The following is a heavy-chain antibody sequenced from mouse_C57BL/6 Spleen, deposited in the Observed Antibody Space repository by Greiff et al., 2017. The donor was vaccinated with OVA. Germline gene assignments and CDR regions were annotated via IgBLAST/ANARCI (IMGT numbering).Heavy chain of an antibody. CDR3: ARSPYGYEDV. D-gene: IGHD2-2*01. Sequence: EVQLQQSGPELVKPGASVKISCKASGYTFTDYYMNWVKQSHGKSLEWIGDINPNNGGTSYNQKFKGKATLTVDKSSSTAYMELRSLTSEDSAVYYCARSPYGYEDVWGTGTTVTVSS. CDR2: INPNNGGT. V-gene: IGHV1-26*01. CDR1: GYTFTDYY. J-gene: IGHJ1*03.